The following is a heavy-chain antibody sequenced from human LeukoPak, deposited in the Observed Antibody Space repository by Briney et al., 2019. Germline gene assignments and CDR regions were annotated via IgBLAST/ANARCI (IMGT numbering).Heavy chain of an antibody. CDR3: ASNLRFLEWLLYY. V-gene: IGHV1-2*06. CDR1: GYTFTSYD. J-gene: IGHJ4*02. CDR2: INPNSGGT. D-gene: IGHD3-3*01. Sequence: ASVKVSCKASGYTFTSYDFNWVRQAPGQGLEWMGRINPNSGGTNYAQKFQGRVTMTRDTSISTAYMELSRLRSDDTAVYYCASNLRFLEWLLYYWGQGTLVTVSS.